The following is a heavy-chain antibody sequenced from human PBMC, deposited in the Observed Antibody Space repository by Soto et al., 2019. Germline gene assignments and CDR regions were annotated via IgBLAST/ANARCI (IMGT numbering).Heavy chain of an antibody. D-gene: IGHD3-10*01. V-gene: IGHV5-10-1*01. Sequence: PGESLKISCKGSGYSFTSYWISWVRQMPGKGLEWMGRIDPSDSYTNYSPSFQGHVTISADKSISTAYLQWSSLKASDTAMYYCARYGSGSYYKYYYGMDVWGQGTTVTASS. CDR3: ARYGSGSYYKYYYGMDV. J-gene: IGHJ6*02. CDR2: IDPSDSYT. CDR1: GYSFTSYW.